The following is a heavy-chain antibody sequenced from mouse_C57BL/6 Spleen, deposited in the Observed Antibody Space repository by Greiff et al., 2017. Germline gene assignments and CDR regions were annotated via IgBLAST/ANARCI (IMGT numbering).Heavy chain of an antibody. CDR1: GYSITSGYY. Sequence: ESGPGLVKPSQSLSLTCSVTGYSITSGYYWNWIRQFPGNKLEWMGYISYDGSNNYNPSLKNRISITRDTSKNQFFLKLNSVTTEDTATYYCARDYGSKAWFAYWGQGTLVTVSA. V-gene: IGHV3-6*01. CDR3: ARDYGSKAWFAY. J-gene: IGHJ3*01. D-gene: IGHD1-1*01. CDR2: ISYDGSN.